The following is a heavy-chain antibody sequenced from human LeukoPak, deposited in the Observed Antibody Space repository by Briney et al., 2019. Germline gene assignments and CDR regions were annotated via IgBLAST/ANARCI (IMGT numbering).Heavy chain of an antibody. V-gene: IGHV3-74*01. Sequence: PTGGSLRLSCAASGFNFSNHWMHWVRQAPGKGLVWVSRISGDGSSTRYADSVKGRFTISRDNAKNTLFLQMNSLRAEDTAVYYCARDNNWNYPDYWGQGTLVTVSS. CDR1: GFNFSNHW. CDR2: ISGDGSST. CDR3: ARDNNWNYPDY. D-gene: IGHD1-7*01. J-gene: IGHJ4*02.